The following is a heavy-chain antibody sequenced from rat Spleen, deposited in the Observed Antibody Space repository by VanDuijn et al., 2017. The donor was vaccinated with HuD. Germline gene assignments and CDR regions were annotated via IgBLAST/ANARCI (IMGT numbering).Heavy chain of an antibody. CDR3: ARPHYSSYIFDC. CDR1: GFIFSDHY. J-gene: IGHJ2*01. V-gene: IGHV5-29*01. D-gene: IGHD1-2*01. Sequence: EVQLVESDGGLVQPGRSLKLSCAASGFIFSDHYVAWVRQAPTKGLEWVATIYYDGRSTFYRDSVRDRFTISRDNAKSTLYLQMDSLKSEDTATYYCARPHYSSYIFDCWGQGVMVTVSS. CDR2: IYYDGRST.